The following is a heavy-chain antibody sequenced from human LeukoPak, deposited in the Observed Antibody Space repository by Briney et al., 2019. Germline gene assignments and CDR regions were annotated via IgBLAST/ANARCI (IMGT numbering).Heavy chain of an antibody. CDR2: IYSGGST. V-gene: IGHV3-53*01. J-gene: IGHJ4*02. CDR3: ASANSSSWPHEYDY. CDR1: GFTVSSNY. Sequence: GGSLRLSCAASGFTVSSNYMSWVREAPGKGLEWVSVIYSGGSTYYADSVKGRFTISRDNSKNTLYLQMNSLRAEDTAVYYCASANSSSWPHEYDYWGQGTLVTVSS. D-gene: IGHD6-13*01.